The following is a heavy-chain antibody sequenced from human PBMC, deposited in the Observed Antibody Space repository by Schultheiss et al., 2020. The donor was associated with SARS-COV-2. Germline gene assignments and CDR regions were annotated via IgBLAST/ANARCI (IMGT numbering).Heavy chain of an antibody. CDR2: IWYDGSNK. D-gene: IGHD2-2*01. CDR1: GFTFSSYG. CDR3: AKYGEVVPAAPGVDP. V-gene: IGHV3-33*06. J-gene: IGHJ5*02. Sequence: GGSLRLSCAASGFTFSSYGMHWVRQAPGKGLEWVAVIWYDGSNKYYADSVKGRFTISRDNSKNTLYLQMNSLRAEDTAVYYCAKYGEVVPAAPGVDPWGQGTLVTVSS.